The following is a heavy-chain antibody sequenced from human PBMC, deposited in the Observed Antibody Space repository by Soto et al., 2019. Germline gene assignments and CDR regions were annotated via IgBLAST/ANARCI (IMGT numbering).Heavy chain of an antibody. J-gene: IGHJ3*02. CDR1: GGSISSGGYY. CDR3: ARESGYDSSGDDAFDI. V-gene: IGHV4-31*03. D-gene: IGHD3-22*01. Sequence: PSETLSLTCTVSGGSISSGGYYWSWIRQHPGKGPEWIGYIYYSGSTYYNPSLKSRVTISVDTSKNQFSLKLSSVTAADTAVYYCARESGYDSSGDDAFDIWGQGTMVTVSS. CDR2: IYYSGST.